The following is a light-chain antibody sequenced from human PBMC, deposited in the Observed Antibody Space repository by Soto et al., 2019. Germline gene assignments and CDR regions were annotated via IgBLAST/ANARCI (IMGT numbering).Light chain of an antibody. J-gene: IGLJ3*02. CDR2: DVS. CDR3: GSYTTSSTLV. CDR1: SSDVGGYNY. Sequence: QSALTQPRSVSGSPGQSVTISCTGTSSDVGGYNYVSWYQQYSGKAPKLMIYDVSERPSGVPDRFSGSKSGNTASLTISGLQAEDEANYYCGSYTTSSTLVFGGGTKLTVL. V-gene: IGLV2-11*01.